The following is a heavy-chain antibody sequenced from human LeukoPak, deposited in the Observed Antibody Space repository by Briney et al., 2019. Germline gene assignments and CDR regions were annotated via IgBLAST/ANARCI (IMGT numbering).Heavy chain of an antibody. J-gene: IGHJ4*02. CDR3: AKKAQYNGNYPLDY. D-gene: IGHD1-26*01. CDR1: GFTFTSYS. CDR2: TSDRGDYT. V-gene: IGHV3-23*01. Sequence: GGSLRLSCAASGFTFTSYSMSRVRQAPAKGLEWVSGTSDRGDYTYYADSVKGRFTISRDNSKNTLYLQMNSLRAEDTALYFCAKKAQYNGNYPLDYWGQGTLVTVSS.